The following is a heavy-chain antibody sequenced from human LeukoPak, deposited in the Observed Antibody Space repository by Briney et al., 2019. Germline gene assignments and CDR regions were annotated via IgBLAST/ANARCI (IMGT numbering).Heavy chain of an antibody. CDR2: IVSNGGNT. Sequence: GGSLRLSCAASGLTFSSHAMRWVRQAPGKGLEYVSAIVSNGGNTYYADSVRGRFTISRDNSKDTVYLQMGSLRPEDTAVYYCARGGYYAASDVWGQGALVTVSS. CDR1: GLTFSSHA. J-gene: IGHJ4*02. D-gene: IGHD3-3*01. CDR3: ARGGYYAASDV. V-gene: IGHV3-64*02.